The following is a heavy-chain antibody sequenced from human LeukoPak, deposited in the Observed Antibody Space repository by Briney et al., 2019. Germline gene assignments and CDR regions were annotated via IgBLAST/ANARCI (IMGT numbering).Heavy chain of an antibody. CDR1: GDSINSRSFY. CDR3: AVSADYTGSWFDP. Sequence: PSETLSLTCTVSGDSINSRSFYWGWIRQPPGKRLEWIGTIYYDGGANYNPSLKSRVTMSVDTPENRFSLKLTSVTAAVTAVYFCAVSADYTGSWFDPCGQGTLVTVSS. D-gene: IGHD3-3*01. CDR2: IYYDGGA. V-gene: IGHV4-39*01. J-gene: IGHJ5*02.